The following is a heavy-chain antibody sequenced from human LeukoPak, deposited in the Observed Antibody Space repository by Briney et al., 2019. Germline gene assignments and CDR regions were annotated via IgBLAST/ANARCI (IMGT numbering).Heavy chain of an antibody. D-gene: IGHD2-2*02. CDR1: GFTFSSYG. V-gene: IGHV3-33*01. CDR2: IWYDGSNK. J-gene: IGHJ4*02. Sequence: PGRSLRLSCAASGFTFSSYGMHWVRQGPGKGLEWVAVIWYDGSNKYYADSVKGRFTISRDNSKNTLYLRMNSLRAEDTAVYYCARDPCSSISCYTAFDYWGQGTLVTVSS. CDR3: ARDPCSSISCYTAFDY.